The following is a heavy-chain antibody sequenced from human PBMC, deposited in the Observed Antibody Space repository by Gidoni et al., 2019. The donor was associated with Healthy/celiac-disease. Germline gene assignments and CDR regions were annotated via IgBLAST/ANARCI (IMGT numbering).Heavy chain of an antibody. CDR1: GFTFDDYA. Sequence: EVQLVESGGGVVQPGGSLRLSCAASGFTFDDYAIHWVRPAPGKGLEWVSLISGDGGSTYYADSVKGRFTISRDNSKTSLYLQMNSLRTEDTALYYCAKVHIAARPPKRGNKNYYYYYGMDVWGQGTTVTVSS. V-gene: IGHV3-43*02. D-gene: IGHD6-6*01. CDR3: AKVHIAARPPKRGNKNYYYYYGMDV. CDR2: ISGDGGST. J-gene: IGHJ6*02.